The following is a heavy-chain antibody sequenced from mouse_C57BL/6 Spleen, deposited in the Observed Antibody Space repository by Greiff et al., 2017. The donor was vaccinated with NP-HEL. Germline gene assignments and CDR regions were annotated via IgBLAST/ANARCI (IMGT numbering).Heavy chain of an antibody. CDR2: IHPNSGST. V-gene: IGHV1-64*01. D-gene: IGHD1-1*01. CDR3: ARLEFYYGSEGNY. J-gene: IGHJ2*01. Sequence: QVQLQQPGAELVKPGASVKLSCKASGYTFTSYWMHWVKQRPGQGLEWIGMIHPNSGSTNYNEKFKSKATLTVDKSSSTAYMQLSSLTSEDSAVYYCARLEFYYGSEGNYWGQGTTLTVSS. CDR1: GYTFTSYW.